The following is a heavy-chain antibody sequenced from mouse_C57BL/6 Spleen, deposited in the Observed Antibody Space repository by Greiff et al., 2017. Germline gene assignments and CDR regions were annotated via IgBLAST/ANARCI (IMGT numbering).Heavy chain of an antibody. D-gene: IGHD2-3*01. CDR2: IYPGDGDT. Sequence: QVQLKESGPELVKPGASVKISCKASGYAFSSSWMNWVKQRPGKGLEWIGRIYPGDGDTNYNGKFKGKATLTADKSSSTAYMQLSSLTPEDSAVYFCARDDYFDYWGQGTTLTVSS. CDR1: GYAFSSSW. J-gene: IGHJ2*01. CDR3: ARDDYFDY. V-gene: IGHV1-82*01.